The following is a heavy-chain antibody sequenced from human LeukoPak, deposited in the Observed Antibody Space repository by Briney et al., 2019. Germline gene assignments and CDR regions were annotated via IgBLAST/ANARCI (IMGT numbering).Heavy chain of an antibody. CDR2: IYHSGST. Sequence: NPSETLSLTCTVSGYSISSGYYWGWIRQPPGKGLEWIGIIYHSGSTYFNPSLKSRVTISVDTSKNQFSLKLTSVTAADTAVYFCARGPYSYDSSGAFDIWGQGTMVTVSS. CDR3: ARGPYSYDSSGAFDI. D-gene: IGHD3-22*01. J-gene: IGHJ3*02. V-gene: IGHV4-38-2*02. CDR1: GYSISSGYY.